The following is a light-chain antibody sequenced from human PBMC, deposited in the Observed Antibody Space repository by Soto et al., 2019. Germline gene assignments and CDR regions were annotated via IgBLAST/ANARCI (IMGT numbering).Light chain of an antibody. V-gene: IGKV3-20*01. Sequence: EIVLTQSPGTLSLSPGERATLSCRASQSVSSDYLTWYQQKPGQAPRLLIYGASSRATGSPDRFSGSGSGTDFTLTISRLEPEDFAVYYCQQYGSSPITFGPGTKVDIK. CDR3: QQYGSSPIT. J-gene: IGKJ3*01. CDR1: QSVSSDY. CDR2: GAS.